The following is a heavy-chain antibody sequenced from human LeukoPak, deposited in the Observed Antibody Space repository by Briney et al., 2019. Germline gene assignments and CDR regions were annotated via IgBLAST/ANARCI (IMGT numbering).Heavy chain of an antibody. V-gene: IGHV1-24*01. CDR2: IVPEDGET. D-gene: IGHD1-7*01. CDR3: ATAFSHMELRDY. CDR1: GYTLTELS. J-gene: IGHJ4*02. Sequence: ASVKVSCKVSGYTLTELSMHWVRQAPGKGREWMGGIVPEDGETIYAQKFQGRVTITEDTSTDTAYMELSSLRSEDTAVYYCATAFSHMELRDYWGEGTLVTVSS.